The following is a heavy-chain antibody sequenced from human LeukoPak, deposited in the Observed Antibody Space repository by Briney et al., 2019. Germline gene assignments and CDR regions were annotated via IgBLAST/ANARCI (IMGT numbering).Heavy chain of an antibody. CDR3: ARAVYGGNSWSAP. D-gene: IGHD4-23*01. J-gene: IGHJ5*02. Sequence: SETLSLTCAVYGGSFSGYYWSWIRQPPGKGLEWIGEINHSGSTNYNPSLKSRVTISVDTSKNQFSLKLSSVTAADTAVYYCARAVYGGNSWSAPWGQEPLVPVSS. CDR1: GGSFSGYY. V-gene: IGHV4-34*01. CDR2: INHSGST.